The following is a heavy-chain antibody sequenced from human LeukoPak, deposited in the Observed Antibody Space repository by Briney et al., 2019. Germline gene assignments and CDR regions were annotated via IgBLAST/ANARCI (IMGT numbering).Heavy chain of an antibody. CDR3: ARDQEGTPFYYFDY. Sequence: GGSLRLSCAASGFTFSSYAMSWVRQAPGKGLEWVSAISGSGGSTYYADSVKGRFTISRDNSKNTLYLQMNSLRAEDTAVYYCARDQEGTPFYYFDYWGQGTLVTVSS. V-gene: IGHV3-23*01. D-gene: IGHD1-1*01. CDR2: ISGSGGST. J-gene: IGHJ4*02. CDR1: GFTFSSYA.